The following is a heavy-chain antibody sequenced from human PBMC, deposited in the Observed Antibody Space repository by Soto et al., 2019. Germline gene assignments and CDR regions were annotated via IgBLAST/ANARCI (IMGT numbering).Heavy chain of an antibody. CDR3: ARVRGSGWQHYFDY. CDR1: GFIFNDYY. CDR2: ISGSGNAR. D-gene: IGHD6-19*01. J-gene: IGHJ4*02. Sequence: QMQLVGSGGGLVKPGGSLRLSCAASGFIFNDYYMSWIRQAPGKGLEWLSLISGSGNARNYADSVKGRFTISRDNAKNSLYLQMDTLTAEDTAVYYCARVRGSGWQHYFDYWGQGILVTVSS. V-gene: IGHV3-11*01.